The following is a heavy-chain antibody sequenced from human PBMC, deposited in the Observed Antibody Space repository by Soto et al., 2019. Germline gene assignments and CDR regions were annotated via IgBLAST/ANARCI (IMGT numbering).Heavy chain of an antibody. CDR3: ARDRYCSSTSCYVDAFDI. Sequence: GSLRLSCAASGFTFSSYWMSWVRQAPGKGLEWVANIKQDGSEKYYVDSVKGRFTISRDNAKNSLYLQMNSLRAEDTAVYYCARDRYCSSTSCYVDAFDIWGQGTMVTVSS. D-gene: IGHD2-2*01. J-gene: IGHJ3*02. CDR1: GFTFSSYW. V-gene: IGHV3-7*01. CDR2: IKQDGSEK.